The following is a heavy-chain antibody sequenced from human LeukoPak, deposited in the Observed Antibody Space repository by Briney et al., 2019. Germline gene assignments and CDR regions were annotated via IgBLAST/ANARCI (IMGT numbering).Heavy chain of an antibody. Sequence: HTGGPLRPSCAASGFTFSSYAMSWVRQAPGKGLEWVTFIRYDGSNKYYADSVKGRFTISRDNSKNTLYLQMNSLRLEDTAVYYCARTFSSSWGIIDYWGQGTLVTVSS. CDR3: ARTFSSSWGIIDY. D-gene: IGHD6-13*01. CDR2: IRYDGSNK. V-gene: IGHV3-30*02. J-gene: IGHJ4*02. CDR1: GFTFSSYA.